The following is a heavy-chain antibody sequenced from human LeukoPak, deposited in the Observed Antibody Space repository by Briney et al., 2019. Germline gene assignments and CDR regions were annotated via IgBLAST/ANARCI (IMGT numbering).Heavy chain of an antibody. D-gene: IGHD6-13*01. Sequence: PSETLSLTCSVPGGSISGYYWTWIRQPAGKGLEWIGRVYTSGSTHYNPSLKTRLTISVDTSKNHLSLKMNSVTAADTAVYYCARGYSTSWTYYFDYWGQGALVTVSS. V-gene: IGHV4-4*07. J-gene: IGHJ4*02. CDR3: ARGYSTSWTYYFDY. CDR1: GGSISGYY. CDR2: VYTSGST.